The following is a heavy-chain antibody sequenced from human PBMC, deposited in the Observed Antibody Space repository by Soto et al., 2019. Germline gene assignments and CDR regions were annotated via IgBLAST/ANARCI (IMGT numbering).Heavy chain of an antibody. CDR2: IKRRTDGGTA. D-gene: IGHD3-3*01. CDR1: EFAFHNAW. CDR3: VAPNYDSWSGYYSGSNGLAV. J-gene: IGHJ6*02. Sequence: LRLSCSTSEFAFHNAWMGWVRQAPGKGLEWVGHIKRRTDGGTADYAAPVKGRFVISRDDSRKMLSLQMSSLKTEDTGVYYCVAPNYDSWSGYYSGSNGLAVWGQGTTVTVSS. V-gene: IGHV3-15*01.